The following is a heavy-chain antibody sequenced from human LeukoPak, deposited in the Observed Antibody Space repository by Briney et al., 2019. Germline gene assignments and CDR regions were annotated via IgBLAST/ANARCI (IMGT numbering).Heavy chain of an antibody. CDR2: INHGGST. CDR3: AGPARGVTSSSIQYFQH. J-gene: IGHJ1*01. D-gene: IGHD2-21*02. V-gene: IGHV4-34*01. Sequence: SETLSLTCAVYGGSFSGYYWTWIRQPPGKGLEWIGEINHGGSTSYNPSLKSRVTISVDTSKNQFSLKLSSVTAADTAVYYCAGPARGVTSSSIQYFQHWGPGTLATVSS. CDR1: GGSFSGYY.